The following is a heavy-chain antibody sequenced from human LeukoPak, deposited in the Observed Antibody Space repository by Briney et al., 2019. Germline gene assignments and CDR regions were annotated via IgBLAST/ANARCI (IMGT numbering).Heavy chain of an antibody. Sequence: ASVKVSCKVSGHTLTELFMHWVRQAPGKGLEWMGGFDPEDGETIYAQKFQGRATMTKDTSTHTGYMELSSLRSDDTAVYYCTLQRISFLNYFDPWGQGALVTVSS. CDR2: FDPEDGET. D-gene: IGHD2/OR15-2a*01. J-gene: IGHJ5*02. V-gene: IGHV1-24*01. CDR3: TLQRISFLNYFDP. CDR1: GHTLTELF.